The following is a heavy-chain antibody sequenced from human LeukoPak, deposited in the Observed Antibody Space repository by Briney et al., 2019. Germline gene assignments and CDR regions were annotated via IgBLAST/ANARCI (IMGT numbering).Heavy chain of an antibody. CDR3: ARCKKNNYDSSGYHGDWFDP. J-gene: IGHJ5*02. CDR1: GGSFSSYY. V-gene: IGHV4-39*01. CDR2: IYYSGST. Sequence: SETLSLTCTVSGGSFSSYYWGWIRQPPGKGLEWIGSIYYSGSTYYNPSLKSRVTISVDTSKNQFSLKLSSVTAADTAVYYCARCKKNNYDSSGYHGDWFDPWGQGTLVTVSS. D-gene: IGHD3-22*01.